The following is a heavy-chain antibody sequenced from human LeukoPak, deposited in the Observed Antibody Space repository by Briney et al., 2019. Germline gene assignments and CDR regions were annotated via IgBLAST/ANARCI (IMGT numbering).Heavy chain of an antibody. V-gene: IGHV1-24*01. CDR3: ATGYYYDSSERNIDY. CDR2: FDPEDGET. CDR1: GYTVTELS. Sequence: ASVKVSCKVSGYTVTELSMHWVRQAPGKGLEWMGGFDPEDGETIYAQKFQGRVTMTEDTSTDTAYMELSSLRSEDTAVYYCATGYYYDSSERNIDYWGQGTLVTVSS. J-gene: IGHJ4*02. D-gene: IGHD3-22*01.